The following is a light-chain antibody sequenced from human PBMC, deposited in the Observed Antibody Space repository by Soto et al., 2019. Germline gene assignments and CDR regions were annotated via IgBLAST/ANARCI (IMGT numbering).Light chain of an antibody. CDR1: NSDVGGYNY. V-gene: IGLV2-14*03. CDR3: SSNTTSNTRQIV. CDR2: DVS. Sequence: QSVLTQPASLSWSPGQSITISCTGTNSDVGGYNYVSWYQHHPGEAPKLMIYDVSNRPSGVSNRFSGSKSGNTASLTISGLQPEDEADYYCSSNTTSNTRQIVFGTGTKVTVL. J-gene: IGLJ1*01.